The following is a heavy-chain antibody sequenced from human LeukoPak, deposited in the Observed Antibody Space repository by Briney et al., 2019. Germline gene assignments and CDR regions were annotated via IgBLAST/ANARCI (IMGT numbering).Heavy chain of an antibody. V-gene: IGHV1-2*02. CDR2: INPNSGGT. Sequence: ASVKVSCKVSGYTLTELSMHWVRQAPGQGLEWMGWINPNSGGTNYAQKFQDRVTMTRDTSISTAYMELSRLRSDDTAVYYCARDRSGTYYNWFDPWGQGTLVTVSS. J-gene: IGHJ5*02. CDR1: GYTLTELS. CDR3: ARDRSGTYYNWFDP. D-gene: IGHD1-26*01.